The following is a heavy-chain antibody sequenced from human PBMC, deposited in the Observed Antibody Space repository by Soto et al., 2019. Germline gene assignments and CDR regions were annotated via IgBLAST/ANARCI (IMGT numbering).Heavy chain of an antibody. D-gene: IGHD2-15*01. V-gene: IGHV3-30-3*01. Sequence: QVQLVESGGGVVQPGRSLRLSCAASGFTFSSYAMHWVRQAPGKGLEWVAVISYDGSNKYYADSVKGRFTISRDNSKNTLYMEMNGQRAEDTAVYTCARGRGRGYCSGGSCYPVDYWGQGTLVTVSS. J-gene: IGHJ4*02. CDR2: ISYDGSNK. CDR1: GFTFSSYA. CDR3: ARGRGRGYCSGGSCYPVDY.